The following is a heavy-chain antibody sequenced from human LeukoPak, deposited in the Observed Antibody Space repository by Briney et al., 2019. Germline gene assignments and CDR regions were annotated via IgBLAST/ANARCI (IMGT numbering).Heavy chain of an antibody. CDR3: AREQGARGYSGYDQPPPGEY. V-gene: IGHV3-53*01. D-gene: IGHD5-12*01. CDR2: IYSGGST. J-gene: IGHJ4*02. Sequence: GSLRLSCAASGFTVSSNYMSWVRQAPGEGLEWVSVIYSGGSTYYADSVKGRFTISRDNSKNTLYLQMNSLRAEDTAVYYCAREQGARGYSGYDQPPPGEYWGQGTLVTVSS. CDR1: GFTVSSNY.